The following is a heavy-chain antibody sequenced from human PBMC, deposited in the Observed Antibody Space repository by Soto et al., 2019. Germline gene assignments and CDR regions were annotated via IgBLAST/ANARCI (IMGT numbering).Heavy chain of an antibody. CDR2: IYYSGST. CDR3: ARQEKGIAAAGVFDNWFDP. CDR1: GGSISSYY. J-gene: IGHJ5*02. D-gene: IGHD6-13*01. V-gene: IGHV4-59*08. Sequence: SETLSLTCTVSGGSISSYYWSWIRQPPGKGLEWIGYIYYSGSTNYNPSLKSRVTISVDTSKNRFSLKLSSVTAADTAVYYCARQEKGIAAAGVFDNWFDPWGQGTLVTVS.